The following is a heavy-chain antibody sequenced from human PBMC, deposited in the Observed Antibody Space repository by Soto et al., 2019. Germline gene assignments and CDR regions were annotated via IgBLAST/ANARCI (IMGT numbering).Heavy chain of an antibody. V-gene: IGHV3-7*01. CDR1: GFIVNNYC. CDR3: AGDFGVLRPLGSGSLWAERWGSRAQSDYAYMDV. CDR2: IKQDGGEK. Sequence: PGGSLRLSCAASGFIVNNYCMSWVRQAPGKGLEWVAKIKQDGGEKYYVDSVKGRFTISRDNAKSSLFLQMNSLRAEDTAGYYCAGDFGVLRPLGSGSLWAERWGSRAQSDYAYMDVWGKGPTVTASS. J-gene: IGHJ6*03. D-gene: IGHD3-10*01.